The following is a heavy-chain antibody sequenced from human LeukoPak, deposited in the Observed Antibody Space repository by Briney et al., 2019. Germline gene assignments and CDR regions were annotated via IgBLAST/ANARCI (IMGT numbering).Heavy chain of an antibody. CDR3: ARAAFDSSGWYYFDY. J-gene: IGHJ4*02. CDR1: GFTFSSYS. V-gene: IGHV3-21*01. D-gene: IGHD6-19*01. Sequence: GGSLRLSCAASGFTFSSYSMNWVRQAPGKGLEWVSSISSSSSYIYYADSVKGRFTISRDNAKNSLYLQMNSLRAEDTAVYYCARAAFDSSGWYYFDYWGQGTLVTVSS. CDR2: ISSSSSYI.